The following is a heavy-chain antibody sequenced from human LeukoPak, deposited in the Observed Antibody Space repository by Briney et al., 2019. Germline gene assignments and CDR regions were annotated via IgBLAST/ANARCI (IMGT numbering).Heavy chain of an antibody. CDR2: VNQSGGT. CDR1: GGSFGGYY. Sequence: SETLSLTCAVQGGSFGGYYWTWIRQPPGKGLEWIGEVNQSGGTDYNPSLKSRVTISVHTSKNQFSLKVNSVTAADTAVYYCARGKPYYYSYLMDVWAKGNTVTVSS. CDR3: ARGKPYYYSYLMDV. J-gene: IGHJ6*03. V-gene: IGHV4-34*01.